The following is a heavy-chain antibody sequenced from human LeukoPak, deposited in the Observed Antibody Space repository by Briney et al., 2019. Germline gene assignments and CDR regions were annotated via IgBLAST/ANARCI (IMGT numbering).Heavy chain of an antibody. Sequence: QAGGSLRLSCAASEFTFSYYAMHWVRQAPGKGLEWVAVISYDGSNKYYADSVKGRFTISRDNSKNTLYLQMNSLRAEDTAVYYCARDFHGPQVTTGAFDIWGQGTMVTVSS. CDR1: EFTFSYYA. D-gene: IGHD4-17*01. V-gene: IGHV3-30*04. CDR2: ISYDGSNK. CDR3: ARDFHGPQVTTGAFDI. J-gene: IGHJ3*02.